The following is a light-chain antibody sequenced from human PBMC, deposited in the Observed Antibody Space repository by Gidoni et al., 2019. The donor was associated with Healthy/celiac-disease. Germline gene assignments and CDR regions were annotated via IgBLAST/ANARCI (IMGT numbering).Light chain of an antibody. J-gene: IGLJ3*02. CDR1: SSNIGAGYD. Sequence: QSVLTQPPSVSGAPGQRVTISCTGSSSNIGAGYDVHWYPQLPGTAPKLLIHGNSNRPSGVPDRFSGSKSGTSASLAITGLQAEDEADYYCQSYDSSLSGSWVFGGVTKLTVL. CDR3: QSYDSSLSGSWV. CDR2: GNS. V-gene: IGLV1-40*01.